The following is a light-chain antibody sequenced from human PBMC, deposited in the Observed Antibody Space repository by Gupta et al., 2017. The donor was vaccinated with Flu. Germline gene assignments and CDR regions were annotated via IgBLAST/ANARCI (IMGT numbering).Light chain of an antibody. CDR2: GNR. J-gene: IGLJ2*01. CDR3: QPYDSSLSGSAI. Sequence: TISCTGSSSNIGAGNDVHWYQQLPGTAPRLLIFGNRNRPSGVPDRFSGSKSGTSASLAITGLQAEDEADYYCQPYDSSLSGSAIFGGGTKLTVL. V-gene: IGLV1-40*01. CDR1: SSNIGAGND.